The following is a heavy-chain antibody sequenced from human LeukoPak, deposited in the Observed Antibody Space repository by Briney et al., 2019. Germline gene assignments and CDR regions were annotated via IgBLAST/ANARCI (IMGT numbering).Heavy chain of an antibody. Sequence: SETLSLTCTVSGGSISSSSYYWGWIRQPPGKGLEWIGSIYYSGSTYYNPSLKSRVTISVDTSKNQFSLKLSSVTAADTAVYYRARRKSGSAHVWGQGTLVTVSS. D-gene: IGHD1-26*01. V-gene: IGHV4-39*01. J-gene: IGHJ4*02. CDR1: GGSISSSSYY. CDR2: IYYSGST. CDR3: ARRKSGSAHV.